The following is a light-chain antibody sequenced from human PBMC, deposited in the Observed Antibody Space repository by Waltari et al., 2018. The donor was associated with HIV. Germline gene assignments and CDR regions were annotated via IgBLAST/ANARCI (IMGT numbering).Light chain of an antibody. CDR3: QSYDSTTRNVV. CDR1: SCSIASNL. CDR2: EDD. Sequence: ILTQPHSVSGSPGKTVKISSAQTSCSIASNLVHCPQQRPGKIPKILIYEDDQRSSGGPDRFSGSIDTSSNSASLTISGLRTEDEADYYCQSYDSTTRNVVFGGGTKLTVL. V-gene: IGLV6-57*01. J-gene: IGLJ2*01.